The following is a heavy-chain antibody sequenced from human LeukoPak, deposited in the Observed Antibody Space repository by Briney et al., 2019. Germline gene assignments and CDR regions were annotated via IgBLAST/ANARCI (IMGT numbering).Heavy chain of an antibody. Sequence: NPSETLSLTCVVSGVSITTDYWSWVRQPAGKGLEYIGRVHARGDSNYSPSLKSRVTISLDTSQNQFSLKLSSVTAADTAVYYCARAQYYYDTSGYYNDAFDIWGQGTMVTVSS. V-gene: IGHV4-4*07. CDR2: VHARGDS. D-gene: IGHD3-22*01. CDR1: GVSITTDY. CDR3: ARAQYYYDTSGYYNDAFDI. J-gene: IGHJ3*02.